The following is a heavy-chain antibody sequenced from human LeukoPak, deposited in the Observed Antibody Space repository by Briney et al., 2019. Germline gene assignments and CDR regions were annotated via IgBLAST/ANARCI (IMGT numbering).Heavy chain of an antibody. CDR3: ARDFSSSSTVYYYYYMDV. J-gene: IGHJ6*03. Sequence: MPSETLSLTCTVSGGSIGRSSYYWGWIRQPPGRGLEWIGHIYFSGNTDYNPSLKSRLTISIDTSKNQFSLKLSSVTAADTAIYYCARDFSSSSTVYYYYYMDVWGKGTTVTVSS. V-gene: IGHV4-39*07. CDR1: GGSIGRSSYY. D-gene: IGHD6-6*01. CDR2: IYFSGNT.